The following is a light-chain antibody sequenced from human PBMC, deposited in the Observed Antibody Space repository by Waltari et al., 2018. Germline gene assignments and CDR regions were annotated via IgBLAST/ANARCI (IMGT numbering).Light chain of an antibody. J-gene: IGKJ1*01. V-gene: IGKV3-15*01. CDR2: GAS. CDR3: QQYNDWPPWT. Sequence: DIVLTQSPATLSLSPGERATLSCRASQPINMNLAWYQQKPGQAPRLLFYGASTRESGVPARFSGSGSGTEFTLTISSLQSEDFGLYYCQQYNDWPPWTFGQGTKVE. CDR1: QPINMN.